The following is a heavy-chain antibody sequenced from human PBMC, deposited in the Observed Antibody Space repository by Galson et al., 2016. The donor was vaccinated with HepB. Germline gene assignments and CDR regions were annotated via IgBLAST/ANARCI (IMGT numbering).Heavy chain of an antibody. V-gene: IGHV4-39*01. D-gene: IGHD2-15*01. Sequence: KSRVTIFVDTSKNQFSLRLNSVTAADTAVYYCARHDRVVVVTTAFDYWGQGILVTVSS. CDR3: ARHDRVVVVTTAFDY. J-gene: IGHJ4*02.